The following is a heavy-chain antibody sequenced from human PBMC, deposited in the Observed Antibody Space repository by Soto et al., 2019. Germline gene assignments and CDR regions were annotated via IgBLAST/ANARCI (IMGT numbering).Heavy chain of an antibody. CDR1: GASIAGSSY. D-gene: IGHD2-8*02. V-gene: IGHV4-4*07. Sequence: SETLSLTCSVSGASIAGSSYWSWIRQPAGKGLEWIGRFSLSGTTNYSPSLRSRVTMSADVSKNQFSLRLTSVTAADTALYYCARGMTPPGAPAWYYFDSWGQGTLVTVSS. CDR3: ARGMTPPGAPAWYYFDS. J-gene: IGHJ4*02. CDR2: FSLSGTT.